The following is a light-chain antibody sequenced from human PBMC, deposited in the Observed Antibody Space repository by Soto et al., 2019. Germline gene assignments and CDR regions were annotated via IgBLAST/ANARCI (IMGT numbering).Light chain of an antibody. CDR3: SSYTSSTTLV. CDR1: SSDVGGYNY. Sequence: QSVLTQPASVSGSPGQSITISCTGTSSDVGGYNYVSWYQQHPGKAPKLMIYEVSYRPSGVSNRFSGSKSGNTASLTLSGLQAEDEAEYYCSSYTSSTTLVFGGGTKLTVL. V-gene: IGLV2-14*01. CDR2: EVS. J-gene: IGLJ2*01.